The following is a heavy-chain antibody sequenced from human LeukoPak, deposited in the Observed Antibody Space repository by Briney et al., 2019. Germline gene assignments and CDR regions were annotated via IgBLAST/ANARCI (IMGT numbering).Heavy chain of an antibody. CDR2: VNHSGST. V-gene: IGHV4-34*01. CDR1: GGSFSTYY. Sequence: SETLSLTCAVYGGSFSTYYWTWIRQPPGRGLEWIGEVNHSGSTNFNPSLNSRVTISVDTSKNHFSLKLTSVTAADTGVHYCARHAYYGSGSPTDYWGQGTLVTVSS. D-gene: IGHD3-10*01. CDR3: ARHAYYGSGSPTDY. J-gene: IGHJ4*02.